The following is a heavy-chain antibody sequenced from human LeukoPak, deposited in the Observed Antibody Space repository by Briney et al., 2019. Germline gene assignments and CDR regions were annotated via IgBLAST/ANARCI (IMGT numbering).Heavy chain of an antibody. CDR3: ARDFTAPTYYYDSSGYIDY. J-gene: IGHJ4*02. V-gene: IGHV3-48*01. CDR1: GFTFSSYS. D-gene: IGHD3-22*01. CDR2: ISSSSSTI. Sequence: GGSLRLSCAASGFTFSSYSMNWVRQAPGKGLEWVSYISSSSSTIYYADSVKGRFTISRDNAKNSLYLQVNSLRAEDTAVYYCARDFTAPTYYYDSSGYIDYWGQGTLVTVSS.